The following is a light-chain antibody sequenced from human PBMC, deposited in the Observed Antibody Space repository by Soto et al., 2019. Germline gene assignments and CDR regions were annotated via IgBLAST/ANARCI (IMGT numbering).Light chain of an antibody. V-gene: IGLV2-14*01. Sequence: QSALTQPASVSGSPGQSITISCTGTSSDVGGYNYVSWYQQHPGKAPKLMIYEVSNRPSGVSNRFSGSKSGNTASLTIPGLQAEDEADYYCSSYTSSSTPVVFGGGTKLT. CDR2: EVS. CDR1: SSDVGGYNY. J-gene: IGLJ2*01. CDR3: SSYTSSSTPVV.